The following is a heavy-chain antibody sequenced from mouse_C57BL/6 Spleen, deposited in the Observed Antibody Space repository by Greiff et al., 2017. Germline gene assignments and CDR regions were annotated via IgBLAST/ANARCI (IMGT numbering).Heavy chain of an antibody. CDR2: INPGSGGT. CDR3: ARYLGRDYVGY. V-gene: IGHV1-54*01. Sequence: QVQLQQSGAELVRPGTSVKVSCKASGYAFTNYLIEWVKQRPGQGLEWIGVINPGSGGTNYNEKFKGKATLTADKSSSTAYMQLSSLTSEDSAVYCCARYLGRDYVGYRSQGTTLTVSS. CDR1: GYAFTNYL. D-gene: IGHD1-1*01. J-gene: IGHJ2*01.